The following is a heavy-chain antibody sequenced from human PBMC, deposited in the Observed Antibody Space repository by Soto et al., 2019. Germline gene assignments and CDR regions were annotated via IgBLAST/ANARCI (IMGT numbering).Heavy chain of an antibody. J-gene: IGHJ4*02. V-gene: IGHV4-34*01. CDR1: GGSLSGYS. CDR3: ARWDY. CDR2: IKHTGST. Sequence: SETLSLTCAVYGGSLSGYSWSWIRQPPGKGLEWIGEIKHTGSTNYNPSLKSRVSILVDRSKNQLSLKLSSVSVADTAVYYCARWDYWGQGSLVTVSS.